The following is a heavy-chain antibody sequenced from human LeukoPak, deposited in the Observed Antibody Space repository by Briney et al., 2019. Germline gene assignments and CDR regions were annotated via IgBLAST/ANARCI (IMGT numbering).Heavy chain of an antibody. J-gene: IGHJ4*02. Sequence: GGSLRLSCAASGFTFSSYEINWVRQAPGKGLEWVSYISSSGSTIYYADSVKGRFTISRDNAKNSLYLQMNSLRAEDTAVYYCATSWFGDYYFDYWGQGTLVTVSS. CDR1: GFTFSSYE. CDR2: ISSSGSTI. CDR3: ATSWFGDYYFDY. V-gene: IGHV3-48*03. D-gene: IGHD3-10*01.